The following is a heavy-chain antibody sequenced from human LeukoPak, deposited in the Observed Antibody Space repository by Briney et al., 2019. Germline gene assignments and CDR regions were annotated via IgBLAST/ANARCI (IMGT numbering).Heavy chain of an antibody. CDR3: ARESSSSPYFDY. Sequence: GRSLRLSCAASGFTFSDYYMSWIRQAPGKGLEWVSYISSSGSTIYYADSVKGRFTISRDNAKNSLYLQMNSLRAEDTAVYYCARESSSSPYFDYWGPGTLVTVSS. D-gene: IGHD6-13*01. V-gene: IGHV3-11*01. J-gene: IGHJ4*02. CDR1: GFTFSDYY. CDR2: ISSSGSTI.